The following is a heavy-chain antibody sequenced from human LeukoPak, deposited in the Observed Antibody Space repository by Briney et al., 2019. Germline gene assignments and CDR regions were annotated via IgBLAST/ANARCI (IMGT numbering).Heavy chain of an antibody. CDR1: GGSFSGYY. Sequence: SETLSLTCAVYGGSFSGYYWTWIRQPPGKGLEWIGEINHSGSTNYNPSLKSRVTISVDTSKNQFSLKLSSVTAADTAVYYCARRGSSSFYYYYYMDVWGKGTPVTVSS. CDR3: ARRGSSSFYYYYYMDV. CDR2: INHSGST. V-gene: IGHV4-34*01. D-gene: IGHD6-13*01. J-gene: IGHJ6*03.